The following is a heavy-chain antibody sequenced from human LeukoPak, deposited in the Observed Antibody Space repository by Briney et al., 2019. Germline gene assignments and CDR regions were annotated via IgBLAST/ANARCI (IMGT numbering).Heavy chain of an antibody. Sequence: ASVKVSCKVSGYTLTELSMHWVRQAPGKGLEWMGGFDPEDGETVYAQRFQGRVTMTTDTSTSTAYMELRSLRSDDTAVYYCASDRGPDTAISPCGYWGQGTLVTVSS. V-gene: IGHV1-24*01. J-gene: IGHJ4*02. CDR3: ASDRGPDTAISPCGY. CDR2: FDPEDGET. CDR1: GYTLTELS. D-gene: IGHD5-18*01.